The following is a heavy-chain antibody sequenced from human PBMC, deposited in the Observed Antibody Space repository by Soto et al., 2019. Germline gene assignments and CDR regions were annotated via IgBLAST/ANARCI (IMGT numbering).Heavy chain of an antibody. V-gene: IGHV3-23*01. Sequence: PGGSLRLSCAASGFTFSNYVMNLVRQTPGKGLEWVSSVSGSGASTDYADSVKGRFTISRDNSKNTLYLQMNSLRAEDTAVYYCAKDHYGRMAARAFDYWGQGTLVTVSS. J-gene: IGHJ4*02. CDR1: GFTFSNYV. CDR2: VSGSGAST. CDR3: AKDHYGRMAARAFDY. D-gene: IGHD6-6*01.